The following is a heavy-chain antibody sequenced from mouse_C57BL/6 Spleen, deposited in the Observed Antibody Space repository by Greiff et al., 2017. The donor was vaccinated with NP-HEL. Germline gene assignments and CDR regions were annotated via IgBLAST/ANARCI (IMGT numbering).Heavy chain of an antibody. CDR3: TRDPDGYDYAMDY. V-gene: IGHV5-9-1*02. CDR1: GFTFSSYA. Sequence: DVMLVESGEGLVKPGGSLKLSCAASGFTFSSYAMSWVRQTPEKRLEWVAYISSGGDYIYYADTVKGRFTISRDNARNTLYLQMSSLKSEDTAMYYCTRDPDGYDYAMDYWGQGTSVTVSS. J-gene: IGHJ4*01. D-gene: IGHD2-3*01. CDR2: ISSGGDYI.